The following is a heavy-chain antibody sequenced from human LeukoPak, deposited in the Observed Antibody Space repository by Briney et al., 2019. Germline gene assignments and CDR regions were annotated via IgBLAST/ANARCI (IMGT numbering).Heavy chain of an antibody. CDR2: IYTSGST. D-gene: IGHD4-17*01. Sequence: SETLSLTCTVSGGSISSYYWSWIRQPAGKGLEWIGRIYTSGSTNYNPSLKSRLTMSVDTSKNQFSLKLSSVTAADTAVYYCARDRVLMTTVLFGWFDPWGQGTLVTVSS. V-gene: IGHV4-4*07. CDR1: GGSISSYY. CDR3: ARDRVLMTTVLFGWFDP. J-gene: IGHJ5*02.